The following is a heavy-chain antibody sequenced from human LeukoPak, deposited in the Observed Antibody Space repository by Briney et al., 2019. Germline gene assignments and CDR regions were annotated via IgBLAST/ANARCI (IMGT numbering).Heavy chain of an antibody. CDR1: GGSISSYY. CDR3: ARSRGYSDY. D-gene: IGHD5/OR15-5a*01. Sequence: SETLSLTCTASGGSISSYYWSWIRQPPGKGLEWIGYIYYSGSTNYNPSLKSRVIISVDTSKNQFSLKLSSVTAADTAVYYCARSRGYSDYWGQGTLVTVSS. J-gene: IGHJ4*02. CDR2: IYYSGST. V-gene: IGHV4-59*01.